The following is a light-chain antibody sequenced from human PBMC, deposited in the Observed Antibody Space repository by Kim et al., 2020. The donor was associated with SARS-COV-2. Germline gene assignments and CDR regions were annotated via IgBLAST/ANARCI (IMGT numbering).Light chain of an antibody. CDR3: ATWDDSLSGPV. Sequence: GQRVTISCSGSTSNIGSNYVYWYRQSPGTAPKLLIYRSNQRPSGVPDRIAGSKSGSAASLAISGLRSEDEGDYYCATWDDSLSGPVFGGGTQLTVL. V-gene: IGLV1-47*01. J-gene: IGLJ2*01. CDR2: RSN. CDR1: TSNIGSNY.